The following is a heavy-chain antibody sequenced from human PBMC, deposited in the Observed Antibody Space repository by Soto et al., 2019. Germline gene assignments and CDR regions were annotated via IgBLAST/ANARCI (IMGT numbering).Heavy chain of an antibody. Sequence: GGSLRLSCAASGFTFTNAWINWVRQAPGKGLEWVSAIGTAGDTYYPGSVKGRFTISRENAKNSLYLQMNSLRAGDTAVYYCAGSPGYYMDVWGKGTTVTVSS. CDR3: AGSPGYYMDV. V-gene: IGHV3-13*01. J-gene: IGHJ6*03. CDR1: GFTFTNAW. CDR2: IGTAGDT.